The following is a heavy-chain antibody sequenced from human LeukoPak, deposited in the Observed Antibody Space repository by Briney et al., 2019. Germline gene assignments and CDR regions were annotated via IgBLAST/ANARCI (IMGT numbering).Heavy chain of an antibody. D-gene: IGHD6-13*01. V-gene: IGHV3-30*18. J-gene: IGHJ4*02. Sequence: AGGSLRLSCAASRFTFSNYGMHWVRQAPGKGLEWVAFISYDGSNKYYADSVKGRFTISRDNSKNTLYLQMNSLRAEDTAVYYCAKDPRRYSRTGGYFDYWGQGTLVTVSS. CDR2: ISYDGSNK. CDR3: AKDPRRYSRTGGYFDY. CDR1: RFTFSNYG.